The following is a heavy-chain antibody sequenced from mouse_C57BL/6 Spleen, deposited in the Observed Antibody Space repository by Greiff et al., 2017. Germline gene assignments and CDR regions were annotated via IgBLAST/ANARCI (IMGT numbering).Heavy chain of an antibody. CDR3: ATHGSSPYYAMDY. Sequence: SGPELVKPGASVKIPCKASGYTFTDYNMDWVKQSHGKSLEWIGDINPNNGGTIYNQKFKGKATLTVDKSSSTAYMELRSLTSEDTAVYYCATHGSSPYYAMDYWGQGTSVTVSS. CDR1: GYTFTDYN. V-gene: IGHV1-18*01. J-gene: IGHJ4*01. D-gene: IGHD1-1*01. CDR2: INPNNGGT.